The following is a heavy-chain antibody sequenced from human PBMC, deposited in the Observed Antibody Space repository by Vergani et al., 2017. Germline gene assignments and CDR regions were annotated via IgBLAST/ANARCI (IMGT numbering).Heavy chain of an antibody. D-gene: IGHD3-10*01. CDR3: AGGMVRGVIIGRRFDY. CDR1: GGSFSGYY. CDR2: INHSGST. J-gene: IGHJ4*02. Sequence: QVQLQQWGAGLLKPSETLSLTCAVYGGSFSGYYWSWIRQPPGKGLEWIGEINHSGSTNYNPSLKSRVTISVDTSKNQFSLKLSSVTAADTAVYYCAGGMVRGVIIGRRFDYWGQGTLVTVSS. V-gene: IGHV4-34*01.